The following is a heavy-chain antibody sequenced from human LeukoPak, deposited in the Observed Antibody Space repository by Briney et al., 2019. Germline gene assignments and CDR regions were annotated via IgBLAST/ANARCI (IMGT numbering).Heavy chain of an antibody. CDR1: GFTFSSYG. CDR3: AKESLEYYYGSGSYPDY. Sequence: PGRSLRLSCAASGFTFSSYGMHWVRQAPGKGLEWVAVISYEGSNKYYADSVKGRFTISRDNSKNTLYLQMNSLRAEDTAVYYCAKESLEYYYGSGSYPDYWGQGTLVTVSS. CDR2: ISYEGSNK. D-gene: IGHD3-10*01. V-gene: IGHV3-30*18. J-gene: IGHJ4*02.